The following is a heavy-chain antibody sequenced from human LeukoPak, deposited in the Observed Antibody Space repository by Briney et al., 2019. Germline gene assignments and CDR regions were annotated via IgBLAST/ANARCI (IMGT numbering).Heavy chain of an antibody. D-gene: IGHD3-16*01. Sequence: GGSLRLSCAAPGFMFHDYAIHWVRQAPGKGLEWVSTTSGSGGSIYYADSVKGRFTISRDNSKNTLYLQMNSLRAEDTAVYYCTKPRGGYYFDYWGQGTLVTVSS. V-gene: IGHV3-23*01. J-gene: IGHJ4*02. CDR1: GFMFHDYA. CDR2: TSGSGGSI. CDR3: TKPRGGYYFDY.